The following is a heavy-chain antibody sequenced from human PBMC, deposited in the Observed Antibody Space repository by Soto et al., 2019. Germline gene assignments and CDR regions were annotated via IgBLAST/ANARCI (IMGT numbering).Heavy chain of an antibody. V-gene: IGHV3-48*03. Sequence: EVQLVESGGGLVQPGGSLRLSCAASGFTFSTYEFNWVRQAPGRGLEWISYISVSGNIIRYADSVKGRFTISRDNAENSLHLHMSSLRVDDTAVYFCVRYTMRASAAASLDYWGQGTHVIVSS. CDR1: GFTFSTYE. D-gene: IGHD6-13*01. J-gene: IGHJ4*02. CDR3: VRYTMRASAAASLDY. CDR2: ISVSGNII.